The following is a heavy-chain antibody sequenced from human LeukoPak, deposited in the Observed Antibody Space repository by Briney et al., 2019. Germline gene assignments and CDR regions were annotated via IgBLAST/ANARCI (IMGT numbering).Heavy chain of an antibody. D-gene: IGHD1-20*01. V-gene: IGHV1-2*02. Sequence: ASVKVSCKASGYTFTGYYMHWVRQAPGQGLEWMGWINPNSGGTNYAQKFQGRVTMTRDTSIGTAYMELSRLRSDDTAVYYCARDLGRYNWNDNYFDYWGQGTLVTVSS. CDR1: GYTFTGYY. CDR3: ARDLGRYNWNDNYFDY. CDR2: INPNSGGT. J-gene: IGHJ4*02.